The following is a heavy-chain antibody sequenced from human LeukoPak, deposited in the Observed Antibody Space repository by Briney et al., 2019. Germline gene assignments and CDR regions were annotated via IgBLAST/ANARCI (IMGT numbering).Heavy chain of an antibody. J-gene: IGHJ6*02. V-gene: IGHV1-69*13. CDR3: ARGDYLEPAYGMDV. CDR1: GGTFSSYA. CDR2: IIPIFGTA. Sequence: ASVKVSCKASGGTFSSYAISWVRQAPGQGLEWMGGIIPIFGTANYAQKFQGRVTITADESTSTAYMELSSLRSEDTAVYYCARGDYLEPAYGMDVWGQGTTVTVSS. D-gene: IGHD1-1*01.